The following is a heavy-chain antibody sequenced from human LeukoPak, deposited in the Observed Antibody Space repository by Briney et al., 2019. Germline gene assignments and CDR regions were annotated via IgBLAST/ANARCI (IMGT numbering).Heavy chain of an antibody. Sequence: PGGSLILSCTASGFTFSSVWMTWVRQAPGKGLEWVGRIKSRTDGETTDYAAPVKGRFSISRDDSENTLYLQMNSLKNEDTAVYFCTTVHGAGPVNFDYWGQGSLVTVSS. D-gene: IGHD3-10*02. V-gene: IGHV3-15*01. CDR3: TTVHGAGPVNFDY. CDR1: GFTFSSVW. CDR2: IKSRTDGETT. J-gene: IGHJ4*02.